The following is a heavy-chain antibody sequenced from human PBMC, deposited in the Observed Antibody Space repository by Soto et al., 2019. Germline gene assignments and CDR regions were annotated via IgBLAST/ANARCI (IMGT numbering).Heavy chain of an antibody. D-gene: IGHD4-17*01. CDR1: GFTFRSYG. J-gene: IGHJ6*02. Sequence: PGGALRLSFAASGFTFRSYGIHLGRQAPGRWLVLVVFIWFDGCKKYFVDSVRGGFAVSRDNWKNTLYLQLNSLRVEDTFVFYCARDRLVPYGYGMDVWGQGTTVTVSS. CDR3: ARDRLVPYGYGMDV. CDR2: IWFDGCKK. V-gene: IGHV3-33*01.